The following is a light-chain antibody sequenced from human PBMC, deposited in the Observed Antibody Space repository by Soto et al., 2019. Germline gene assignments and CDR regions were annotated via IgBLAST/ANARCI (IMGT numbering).Light chain of an antibody. CDR2: EVS. CDR1: SSDVGSNNR. CDR3: TSYTSSTTPCV. Sequence: QSVLTQPPSVSGSPGQSVTISCTGTSSDVGSNNRASWYQQPPGTAPKLMIYEVSNRPSGVPDRFSGSKSGNTASLTISGLRAEDEADYYCTSYTSSTTPCVFGTGTKVTVL. J-gene: IGLJ1*01. V-gene: IGLV2-18*02.